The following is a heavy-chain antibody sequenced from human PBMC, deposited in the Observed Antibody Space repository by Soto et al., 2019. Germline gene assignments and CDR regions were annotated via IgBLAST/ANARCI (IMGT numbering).Heavy chain of an antibody. Sequence: EVQLLESGGGLVQPGGSLRLSCAASGFTFSSYAMSWVRQAPGKGLEWVSSISGSGGTTYYTDSVKGRFTISRDNSKNTLYLQINSLRAEDTAEYYCARGYTNIDQWGQGTLVTVSS. CDR3: ARGYTNIDQ. CDR1: GFTFSSYA. D-gene: IGHD5-18*01. V-gene: IGHV3-23*01. J-gene: IGHJ5*02. CDR2: ISGSGGTT.